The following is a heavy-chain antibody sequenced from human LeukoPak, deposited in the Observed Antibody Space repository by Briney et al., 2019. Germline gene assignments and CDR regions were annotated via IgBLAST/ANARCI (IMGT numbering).Heavy chain of an antibody. V-gene: IGHV1-2*02. J-gene: IGHJ4*02. Sequence: ASVKVSCKASGYTFTGYNMHWVRQAPGQGLEWMGWINPNSGGTNYVQTFQGRVTMTRDTSISTVYMEVSRLRSDDTAVYYCARGITIFGEVTNWGQGNLVTVSS. CDR3: ARGITIFGEVTN. D-gene: IGHD3-3*01. CDR1: GYTFTGYN. CDR2: INPNSGGT.